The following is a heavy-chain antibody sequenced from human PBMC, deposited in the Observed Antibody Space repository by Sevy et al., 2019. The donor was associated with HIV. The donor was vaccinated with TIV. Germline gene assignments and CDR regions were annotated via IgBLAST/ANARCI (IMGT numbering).Heavy chain of an antibody. CDR3: AKGGSPPIVVVTADRGAEYFQH. V-gene: IGHV3-9*03. CDR2: ISWNSGSI. CDR1: GFTFDDYA. J-gene: IGHJ1*01. D-gene: IGHD2-21*02. Sequence: GGSLRLSCAASGFTFDDYAMHWVRQAPGKGLEWVSGISWNSGSIGYADSVKGRFTISRDNAKNSLYLQMNSLRGEDMAFYYCAKGGSPPIVVVTADRGAEYFQHWGQGTLVTVSS.